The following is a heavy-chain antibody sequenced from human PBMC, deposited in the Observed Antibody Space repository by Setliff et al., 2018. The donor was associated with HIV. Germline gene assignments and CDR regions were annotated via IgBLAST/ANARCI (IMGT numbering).Heavy chain of an antibody. V-gene: IGHV4-39*01. CDR3: ARRGNSRYYYYGMDV. CDR1: GGSISSSSYY. CDR2: IYYSGST. Sequence: PSETLSLTCTVSGGSISSSSYYWGWIRQPPGKGLEWIGSIYYSGSTYYNPSLKSRVTISVDTSKNQFSLKLSSVTAADTAVYYCARRGNSRYYYYGMDVWGQGTTVTVSS. D-gene: IGHD2-21*02. J-gene: IGHJ6*02.